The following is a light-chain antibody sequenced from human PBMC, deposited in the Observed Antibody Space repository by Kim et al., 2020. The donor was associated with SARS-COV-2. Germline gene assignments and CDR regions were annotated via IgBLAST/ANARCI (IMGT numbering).Light chain of an antibody. CDR3: QQYNSYPWT. J-gene: IGKJ1*01. CDR1: QSISNW. Sequence: AAVGDRVHINCRASQSISNWLAWYQEKPGKDPKLLIYKASSLESGVPSRFSGSGYGTEFTLTISSLQPDDFATYYCQQYNSYPWTFGQGTKVDIK. CDR2: KAS. V-gene: IGKV1-5*03.